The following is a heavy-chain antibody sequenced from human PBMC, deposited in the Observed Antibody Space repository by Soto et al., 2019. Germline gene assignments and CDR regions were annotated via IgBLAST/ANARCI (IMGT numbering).Heavy chain of an antibody. CDR3: ARVPSPFDFYYAMDV. J-gene: IGHJ6*02. Sequence: PSETLSLTCNVSGGSINNYYWSWVRQPAGKGLEWIGRMYTSESTNYNPPLKSRVTMSADASKNQFFLKMTSVTAADTAVYFCARVPSPFDFYYAMDVWGQGTTVTVSS. CDR2: MYTSEST. V-gene: IGHV4-4*07. D-gene: IGHD3-16*01. CDR1: GGSINNYY.